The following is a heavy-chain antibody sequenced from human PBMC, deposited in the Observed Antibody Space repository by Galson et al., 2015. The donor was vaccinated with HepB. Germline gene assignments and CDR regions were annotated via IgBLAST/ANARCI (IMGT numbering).Heavy chain of an antibody. D-gene: IGHD2-2*01. CDR3: AKGPPFVVVPAYFHY. CDR1: GFTFGSNA. V-gene: IGHV3-23*01. J-gene: IGHJ1*01. Sequence: SLRLSCAASGFTFGSNAMSWVRQAPGKGLEWVSGISGSSGSTYYADSVKGRFTISRDNSKNTLYLQMNSLRAEDTAVYYCAKGPPFVVVPAYFHYWGQGTLVTVSS. CDR2: ISGSSGST.